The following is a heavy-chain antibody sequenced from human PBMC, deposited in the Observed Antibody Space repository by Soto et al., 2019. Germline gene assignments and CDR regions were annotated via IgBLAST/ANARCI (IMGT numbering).Heavy chain of an antibody. D-gene: IGHD2-15*01. CDR3: AKDIEDRYFDGGNGWFDP. Sequence: EVQLLESGGGLVQPGGSLRLSCAVSGFIFSSYGMAWVRQAPGKGLEWVSAISGSGVSTHYADSVKGRFTISRDNSKNTLFLKMNSLRAEDTAVYYCAKDIEDRYFDGGNGWFDPWGQGTLVTVSS. J-gene: IGHJ5*02. V-gene: IGHV3-23*01. CDR1: GFIFSSYG. CDR2: ISGSGVST.